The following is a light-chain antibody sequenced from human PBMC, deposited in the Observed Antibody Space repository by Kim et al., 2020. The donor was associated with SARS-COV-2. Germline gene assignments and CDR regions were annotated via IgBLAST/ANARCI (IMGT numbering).Light chain of an antibody. J-gene: IGKJ1*01. V-gene: IGKV3-15*01. CDR3: QQYNKWPPWT. Sequence: EIVMTQSPATLSVSPGERATLSCRASQSVSSNLAWYQQKPGQAPRLLIYGASIRATGIPARFSGGGSGTEFTLTISSLQSEDFAVYFCQQYNKWPPWTFGQGTKVDIK. CDR2: GAS. CDR1: QSVSSN.